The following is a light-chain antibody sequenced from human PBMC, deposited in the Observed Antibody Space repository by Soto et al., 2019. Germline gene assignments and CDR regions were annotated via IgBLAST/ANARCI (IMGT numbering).Light chain of an antibody. CDR3: QSYDSSLSGSNV. CDR2: GNS. V-gene: IGLV1-40*01. Sequence: QPVLTQPPSVSVAPGQRVTISCTRSSSNIGAGYDVHWYQQLPGTAPKLLIYGNSNRPSGVPDRFSGSKSGTSASLAITGLQAEDEADYYCQSYDSSLSGSNVFGTGTKVTVL. J-gene: IGLJ1*01. CDR1: SSNIGAGYD.